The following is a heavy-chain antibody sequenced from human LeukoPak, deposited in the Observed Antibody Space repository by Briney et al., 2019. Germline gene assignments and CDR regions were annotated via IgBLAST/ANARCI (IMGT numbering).Heavy chain of an antibody. V-gene: IGHV3-48*03. CDR2: ISSSGSTI. CDR3: AKERGGMTTVTTYDY. CDR1: GFTFSSYE. J-gene: IGHJ4*02. D-gene: IGHD4-17*01. Sequence: GGSLRLSCAASGFTFSSYEMNWVRQAPGKGLEWVSYISSSGSTIYYADSVKGRFSISRDNAKNSLFLQMNSLRAEDTAVYYCAKERGGMTTVTTYDYWGQGTLVTVSS.